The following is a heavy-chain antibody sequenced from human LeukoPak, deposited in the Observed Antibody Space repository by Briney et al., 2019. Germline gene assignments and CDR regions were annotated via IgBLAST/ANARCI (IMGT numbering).Heavy chain of an antibody. V-gene: IGHV3-30-3*01. CDR2: ISYDGSNK. Sequence: GGSLRLSCAASGFTVSSNYMSWVRQAPGKGLEWVAVISYDGSNKYYADSVKGRFTISRDNSKNTLYLQMNSLRAEDTAVYYCARGGSSAYCGGDCYMGLFDYWGQGTLVTVSS. D-gene: IGHD2-21*01. J-gene: IGHJ4*02. CDR3: ARGGSSAYCGGDCYMGLFDY. CDR1: GFTVSSNY.